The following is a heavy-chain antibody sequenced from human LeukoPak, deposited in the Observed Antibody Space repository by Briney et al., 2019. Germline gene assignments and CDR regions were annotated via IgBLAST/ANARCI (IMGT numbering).Heavy chain of an antibody. CDR1: GFRDFTFSSYE. CDR2: ISSSGSTI. V-gene: IGHV3-48*03. D-gene: IGHD1-1*01. J-gene: IGHJ6*02. CDR3: ARGASNWNFDYYGMDV. Sequence: GGSLRLSCAVSGFRDFTFSSYEMNWVRQAPGRGLEWVSYISSSGSTIYYADSVKGRFTISRDNAKNSLYVQMNSLRAEDTAVYYCARGASNWNFDYYGMDVWGQGTTVTVSS.